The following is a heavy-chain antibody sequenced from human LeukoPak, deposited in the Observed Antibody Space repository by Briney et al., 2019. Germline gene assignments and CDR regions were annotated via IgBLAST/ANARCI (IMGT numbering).Heavy chain of an antibody. CDR2: ISSDSRYI. V-gene: IGHV3-21*01. D-gene: IGHD4-23*01. Sequence: GGSLRLSCAASGFTLSFYSMNWVRQAPGKGLEWVSSISSDSRYIYYADSVKGRFTISRDNAKNSLYLQMNSLRAEDTAVYYCATDYAGNSLWYYYGLGVWGQGTTVTVSS. CDR3: ATDYAGNSLWYYYGLGV. J-gene: IGHJ6*02. CDR1: GFTLSFYS.